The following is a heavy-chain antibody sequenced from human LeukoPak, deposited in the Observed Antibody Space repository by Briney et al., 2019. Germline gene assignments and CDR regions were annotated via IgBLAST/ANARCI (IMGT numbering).Heavy chain of an antibody. CDR1: GFTFSSYA. V-gene: IGHV3-23*05. CDR3: ASRTTGY. J-gene: IGHJ4*02. D-gene: IGHD1-1*01. Sequence: PGGSLRPSCAASGFTFSSYAMTWVRQAPGKGLEWVSTIYNTGSITYYSDSVKGRFTISRDNSKNTLYLQMNSLTVGDTAVYYCASRTTGYWGQGTLVTVSS. CDR2: IYNTGSIT.